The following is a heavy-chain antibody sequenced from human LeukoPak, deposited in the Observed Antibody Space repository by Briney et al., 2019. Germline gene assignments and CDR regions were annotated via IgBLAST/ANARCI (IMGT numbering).Heavy chain of an antibody. CDR1: GFTFSSYG. D-gene: IGHD6-6*01. J-gene: IGHJ6*02. CDR2: ISYDGSNK. V-gene: IGHV3-30*03. CDR3: ARDPYSSTWSYGMDV. Sequence: GGSLRLSCAASGFTFSSYGMHWVRQAPGKGLEWVAVISYDGSNKGYADSVKGRFTLSRDNSKNTLYLQMNSLRAEDTAVYYCARDPYSSTWSYGMDVWGQGTTVTVSS.